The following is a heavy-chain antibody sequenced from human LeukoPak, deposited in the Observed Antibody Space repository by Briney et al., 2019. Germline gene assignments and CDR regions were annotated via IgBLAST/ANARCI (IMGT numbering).Heavy chain of an antibody. Sequence: SEALSLTCAVYGGSFSAYYWSWIRQSPGKGLEWIGEIHHSGSTKYNPSLKSRVTISVDMSQSQFSLKLTSVTAADTAVYYCATEEGYNAYWGQGILVTVSS. CDR2: IHHSGST. J-gene: IGHJ4*02. CDR1: GGSFSAYY. D-gene: IGHD5-24*01. CDR3: ATEEGYNAY. V-gene: IGHV4-34*01.